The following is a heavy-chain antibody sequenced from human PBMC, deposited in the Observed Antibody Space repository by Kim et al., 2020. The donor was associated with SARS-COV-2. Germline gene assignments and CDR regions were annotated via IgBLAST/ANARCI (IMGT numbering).Heavy chain of an antibody. D-gene: IGHD6-13*01. CDR3: AVEASSSWPINWFDP. CDR2: IIPIFGTA. Sequence: SVKVSCKASGGTFSSYAISWVRQAPGQGLEWMGGIIPIFGTANYAQKFQGRVTITADESTSTAYMVLSSLRTENTAVYSCAVEASSSWPINWFDPWGQGTLVTVSS. CDR1: GGTFSSYA. J-gene: IGHJ5*02. V-gene: IGHV1-69*13.